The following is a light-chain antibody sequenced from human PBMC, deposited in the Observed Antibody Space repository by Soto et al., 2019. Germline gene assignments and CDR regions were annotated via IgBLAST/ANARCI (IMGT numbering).Light chain of an antibody. CDR2: GAS. Sequence: EIVMSQSPSTLSVTPGERATLYCTASRSVTSHLAWYQQKPGQAPRLLIFGASTGATGVPARFSGSGTGTEFTLTISNVQSEDSAGYYYQQYHNWPPITFGQGTLLE. J-gene: IGKJ5*01. CDR1: RSVTSH. CDR3: QQYHNWPPIT. V-gene: IGKV3-15*01.